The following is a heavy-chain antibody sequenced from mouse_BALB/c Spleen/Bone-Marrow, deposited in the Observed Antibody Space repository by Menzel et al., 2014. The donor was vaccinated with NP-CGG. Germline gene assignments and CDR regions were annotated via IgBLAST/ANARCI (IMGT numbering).Heavy chain of an antibody. J-gene: IGHJ4*01. D-gene: IGHD2-2*01. Sequence: EVQLVESGPGLVKPSQSLSLTCSVAGYSITSGYYWNWIRQFPGNKLEWMGYISYDGSNNYNPSLKNRISITRDTSKNQFFLKLNSVTTEDTATYYCARGYEPPYAMDYWGQGTSATVSS. CDR3: ARGYEPPYAMDY. CDR2: ISYDGSN. CDR1: GYSITSGYY. V-gene: IGHV3-6*02.